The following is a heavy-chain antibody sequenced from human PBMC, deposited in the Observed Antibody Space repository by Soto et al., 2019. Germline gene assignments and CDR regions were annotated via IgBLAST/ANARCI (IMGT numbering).Heavy chain of an antibody. CDR3: AGSPYQLQPYFDY. V-gene: IGHV4-59*08. CDR1: GGSISSYY. CDR2: IYYSGST. Sequence: PSETLSLTCTVSGGSISSYYWSWIRQPPGKGLEWIGYIYYSGSTNYNPSLKSRVTISVDTSKNQFSLKLGSVTAADTAVYYCAGSPYQLQPYFDYWGQGTLVTVSS. D-gene: IGHD2-2*01. J-gene: IGHJ4*02.